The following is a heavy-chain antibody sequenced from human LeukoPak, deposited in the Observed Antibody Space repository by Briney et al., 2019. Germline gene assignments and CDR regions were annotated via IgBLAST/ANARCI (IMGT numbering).Heavy chain of an antibody. CDR2: IYSGGST. J-gene: IGHJ4*02. CDR1: GFTVSSTY. V-gene: IGHV3-53*01. Sequence: PGGSLRLSRAASGFTVSSTYMSWVRQAPGKGLEWVSVIYSGGSTYYADSVKGRFTISRDNSKNTLYLQMNSLRAEDTAVYYCARDRLYSSSSEDYWGQGTLVTVSS. D-gene: IGHD6-6*01. CDR3: ARDRLYSSSSEDY.